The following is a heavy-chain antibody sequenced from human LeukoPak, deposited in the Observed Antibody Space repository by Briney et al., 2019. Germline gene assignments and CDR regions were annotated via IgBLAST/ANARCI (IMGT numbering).Heavy chain of an antibody. CDR2: ISWNSGSI. CDR1: GFTFDDYA. Sequence: GGSLRLSCAASGFTFDDYAMHWVRQAPGKGLESVSGISWNSGSIGYADSVKGRFTISRDNAKNSLYLQMNSLRAEDTALYYCAKDKSPGPITMVRGARSNYFDYWGQGTLVTVSS. D-gene: IGHD3-10*01. V-gene: IGHV3-9*01. CDR3: AKDKSPGPITMVRGARSNYFDY. J-gene: IGHJ4*02.